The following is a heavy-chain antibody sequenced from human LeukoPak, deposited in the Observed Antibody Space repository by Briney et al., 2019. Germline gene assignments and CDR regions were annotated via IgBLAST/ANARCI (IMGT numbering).Heavy chain of an antibody. V-gene: IGHV4-59*10. CDR1: GGSFSGYY. CDR2: IYTSGST. CDR3: ARDNPEVYSSSWYYYYMDV. D-gene: IGHD6-13*01. Sequence: SETLSLTCAVYGGSFSGYYWSWIRQPPGKGLEWIGRIYTSGSTNYNPSLKSRVTMSVDTSKNQFSLKLSSVTAADTAVYYCARDNPEVYSSSWYYYYMDVWGKGTTVTISS. J-gene: IGHJ6*03.